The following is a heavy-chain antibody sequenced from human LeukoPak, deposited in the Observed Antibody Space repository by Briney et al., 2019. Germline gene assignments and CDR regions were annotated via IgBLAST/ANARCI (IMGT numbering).Heavy chain of an antibody. CDR1: GFSFSSYD. J-gene: IGHJ4*02. Sequence: GGSLRLSCAASGFSFSSYDMYWVRHPTGKGLEWVSAIGTAGDTYYPGSVKGRFTISRDNSKNTLYRQMKNVRTEDTAVYYCARVRLTYNYDSSAFYFNYFDFWGQGTLVTVSS. D-gene: IGHD3-22*01. CDR2: IGTAGDT. V-gene: IGHV3-13*01. CDR3: ARVRLTYNYDSSAFYFNYFDF.